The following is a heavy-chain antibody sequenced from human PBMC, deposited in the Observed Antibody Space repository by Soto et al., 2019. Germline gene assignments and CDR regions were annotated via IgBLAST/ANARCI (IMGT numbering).Heavy chain of an antibody. CDR3: ARLRGPTIAVAGTPSGYFDY. CDR1: GFTFRTYW. Sequence: EVQLVESGGGVVQPGGSLRLSCAASGFTFRTYWMSWVRQAPGKGLEWVANMNQDGSQKDFVDSVKGRFTISRDNAKSSLYLHMDSLRAEDTAVYYCARLRGPTIAVAGTPSGYFDYWGQGALVTVSS. D-gene: IGHD6-19*01. J-gene: IGHJ4*02. V-gene: IGHV3-7*01. CDR2: MNQDGSQK.